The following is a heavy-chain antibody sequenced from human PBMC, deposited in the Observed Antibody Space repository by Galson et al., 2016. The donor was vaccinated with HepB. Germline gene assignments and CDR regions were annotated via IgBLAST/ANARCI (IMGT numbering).Heavy chain of an antibody. CDR3: ARVEYYYDSSGGFDY. J-gene: IGHJ4*02. CDR2: INPYNGNT. V-gene: IGHV1-18*01. CDR1: DYTFTSYG. D-gene: IGHD3-22*01. Sequence: SVKVSCKASDYTFTSYGISWVRQAPGQELEWMGWINPYNGNTNYAQKLQGRVTMTTDTSTSTAYMELRSLRSDDTAVYYCARVEYYYDSSGGFDYWGQGTLVSVSS.